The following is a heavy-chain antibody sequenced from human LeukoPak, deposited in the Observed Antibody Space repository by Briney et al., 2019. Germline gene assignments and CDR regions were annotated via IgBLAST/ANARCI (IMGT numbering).Heavy chain of an antibody. V-gene: IGHV4-39*01. J-gene: IGHJ4*03. CDR2: IYYSGNP. D-gene: IGHD3-22*01. Sequence: SETLSLICTVSGDSISSNSYYWGWIRQPPGKGLEWVGSIYYSGNPFYSPSLKSRVTISVDPSKNQFSLSLECVTAADTAVYYCASQLDDYYDSTGYYSHFIAEWGPRTLVTVSS. CDR1: GDSISSNSYY. CDR3: ASQLDDYYDSTGYYSHFIAE.